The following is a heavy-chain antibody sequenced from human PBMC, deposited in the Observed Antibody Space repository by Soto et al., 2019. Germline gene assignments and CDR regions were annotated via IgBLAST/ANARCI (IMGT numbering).Heavy chain of an antibody. CDR1: GYTFNNYF. CDR3: ARAVVPIWKYVGLAPGAEHWFDP. J-gene: IGHJ5*02. V-gene: IGHV1-46*02. Sequence: QVQLVQSGAEVRKPGASVKVSCKASGYTFNNYFMHWVRQAPAQGLEWMGVITPSSGSTTYAQRFKDRLTLTRDKSASTVYMELGSLRSEDTAVYFCARAVVPIWKYVGLAPGAEHWFDPWGQGTLVTVSS. CDR2: ITPSSGST. D-gene: IGHD1-7*01.